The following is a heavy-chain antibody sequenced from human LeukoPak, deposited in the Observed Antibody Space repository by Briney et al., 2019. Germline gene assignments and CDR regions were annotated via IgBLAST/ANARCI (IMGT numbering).Heavy chain of an antibody. D-gene: IGHD3-3*01. CDR3: ARSYDFWSGPQYNWFDP. Sequence: ASVKVSCKASGYTFTGYYMHWVRQAPGQGLEWMGWINPNSGGTNYAQKFQGRVTMTRDTSISTAYMELSSLRSEDTAVYYCARSYDFWSGPQYNWFDPWGQGTLVTVSS. J-gene: IGHJ5*02. CDR2: INPNSGGT. V-gene: IGHV1-2*02. CDR1: GYTFTGYY.